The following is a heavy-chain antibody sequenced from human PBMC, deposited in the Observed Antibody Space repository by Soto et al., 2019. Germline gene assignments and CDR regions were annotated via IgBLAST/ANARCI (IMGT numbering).Heavy chain of an antibody. Sequence: PGESLKISCQASGYTFDTDWIGWVRQMPGKGLEWMGIIYPDDSDTRYSPSFQGQVTISAGKSISTADLEWSSVKASDTAMYYCARIPALDQLGDGDVWGQGTLVTVSS. V-gene: IGHV5-51*01. CDR1: GYTFDTDW. D-gene: IGHD2-2*01. CDR2: IYPDDSDT. J-gene: IGHJ4*03. CDR3: ARIPALDQLGDGDV.